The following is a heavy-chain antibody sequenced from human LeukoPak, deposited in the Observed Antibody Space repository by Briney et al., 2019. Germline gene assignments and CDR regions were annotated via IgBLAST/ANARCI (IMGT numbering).Heavy chain of an antibody. Sequence: KPGGSLRLSCAASGFILSDYNMHWVRQAPGQGFEWMGIINPGGGTTTYAQKFQGRVTMTRDTSTSTVYMELSSLRSEDTAVYYCARGGFTTMVRGVIITLDAFDIWGQGTMVTVSS. D-gene: IGHD3-10*01. CDR3: ARGGFTTMVRGVIITLDAFDI. J-gene: IGHJ3*02. CDR2: INPGGGTT. V-gene: IGHV1-46*01. CDR1: GFILSDYN.